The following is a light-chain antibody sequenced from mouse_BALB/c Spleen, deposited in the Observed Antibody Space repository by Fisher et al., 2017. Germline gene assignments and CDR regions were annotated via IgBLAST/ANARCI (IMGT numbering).Light chain of an antibody. CDR3: QQWSSYPPT. Sequence: IVLTQSPAIMSASPGEKVTMTCSASSRVSYMYWYQQKPGSSPRLLIYDTSNLASGVPVRFSGSGSGTSYSLTISRMEAEDAATYYCQQWSSYPPTFGGGTKLEI. CDR2: DTS. CDR1: SRVSY. V-gene: IGKV4-55*01. J-gene: IGKJ2*01.